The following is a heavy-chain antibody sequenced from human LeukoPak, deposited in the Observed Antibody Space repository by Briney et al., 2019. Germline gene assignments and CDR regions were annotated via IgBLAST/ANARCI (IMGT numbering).Heavy chain of an antibody. Sequence: SVKASCKASGGTFSSYTISWVRQAPGQGLEWMGRIIPILGIANYAQKFQGRVTITADKSTSTAYMELSSLRSEDTAVYYCARESRTTVLYYGMDVWGQGTTVTVSS. CDR3: ARESRTTVLYYGMDV. D-gene: IGHD4-11*01. CDR1: GGTFSSYT. V-gene: IGHV1-69*04. CDR2: IIPILGIA. J-gene: IGHJ6*02.